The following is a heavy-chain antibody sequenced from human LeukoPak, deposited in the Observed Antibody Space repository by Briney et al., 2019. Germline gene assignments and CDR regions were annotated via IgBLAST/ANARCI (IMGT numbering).Heavy chain of an antibody. CDR1: GGSISSYY. V-gene: IGHV4-59*01. J-gene: IGHJ4*02. D-gene: IGHD5-12*01. CDR3: ARVDGCSGYAPADYFDY. CDR2: IYYSGST. Sequence: PSETLSLTCTVSGGSISSYYWSWIRQPPEKGLEWIGYIYYSGSTNYNPSLKSRVTMSVDTSKNQFSLKLSSVTAADTAVYYCARVDGCSGYAPADYFDYWGQGTLVTVSS.